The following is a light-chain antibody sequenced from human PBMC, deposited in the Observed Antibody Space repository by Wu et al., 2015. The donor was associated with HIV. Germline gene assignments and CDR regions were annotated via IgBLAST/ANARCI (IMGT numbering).Light chain of an antibody. CDR1: ESIGDW. Sequence: DIQMTQSPSTLSASVGDRVTINCRASESIGDWLAWYQQKPGKAPTLLIYKTSNLESGVPSRFSGSGSGTQFTLTISSLQPDDFATYYCQLYDSYYFYNFGQGTKLEIE. V-gene: IGKV1-5*03. J-gene: IGKJ2*01. CDR3: QLYDSYYFYN. CDR2: KTS.